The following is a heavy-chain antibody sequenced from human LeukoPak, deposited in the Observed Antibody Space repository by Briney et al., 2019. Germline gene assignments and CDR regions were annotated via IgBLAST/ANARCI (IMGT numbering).Heavy chain of an antibody. Sequence: PGASVTVSCKASGYIFTSYSISWVRQAPGQGLEGMGWISAYNGDTNYVQKFKGRVTITTDTSTSTAYIELKSLRSDDTAVYYCAREEGAPIAAANIWGLGTKVTVSS. CDR3: AREEGAPIAAANI. D-gene: IGHD6-13*01. CDR2: ISAYNGDT. CDR1: GYIFTSYS. J-gene: IGHJ3*02. V-gene: IGHV1-18*01.